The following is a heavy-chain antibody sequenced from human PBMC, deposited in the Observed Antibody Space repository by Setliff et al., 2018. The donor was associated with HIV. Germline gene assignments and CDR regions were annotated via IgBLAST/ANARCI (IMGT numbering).Heavy chain of an antibody. V-gene: IGHV3-11*01. CDR2: ISSSGSTI. Sequence: GGSLRLSCAGSGFIFSDYYMSWIRQAPGKGLEWVSYISSSGSTIYYADSVKGRFTISRDNAKNSLYLQMNSLRAEDTALYYCARASVGVWGSYPDWGQGTLVTVSS. CDR1: GFIFSDYY. CDR3: ARASVGVWGSYPD. D-gene: IGHD3-16*02. J-gene: IGHJ4*02.